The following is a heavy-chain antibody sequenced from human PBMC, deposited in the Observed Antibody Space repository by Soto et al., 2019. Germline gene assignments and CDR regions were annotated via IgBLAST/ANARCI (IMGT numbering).Heavy chain of an antibody. J-gene: IGHJ4*02. CDR2: INPNSGGT. CDR1: GYTFTGYY. CDR3: ARAEPITMIEKDY. Sequence: ASVKVSCKASGYTFTGYYMHWVRQAPGQGLEWMGWINPNSGGTNYAQKFQGRVTMTRDTSISTAYMELSRLRSDDTAVYYCARAEPITMIEKDYWGQGTLVTVSS. D-gene: IGHD3-22*01. V-gene: IGHV1-2*02.